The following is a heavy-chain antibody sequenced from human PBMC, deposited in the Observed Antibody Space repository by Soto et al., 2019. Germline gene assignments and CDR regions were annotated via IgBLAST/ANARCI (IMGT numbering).Heavy chain of an antibody. V-gene: IGHV1-69*13. CDR2: IIPIFGTA. CDR3: ARAGVPAAFPYYYYGMDV. Sequence: SVKVSCKASGGTFSSYAISWVRQAPGQGLEWMGGIIPIFGTANYAQKFQGRVTITADESTSTAYMELSSLRSEDTAVYYCARAGVPAAFPYYYYGMDVWGQGTTVTVSS. J-gene: IGHJ6*02. CDR1: GGTFSSYA. D-gene: IGHD2-2*01.